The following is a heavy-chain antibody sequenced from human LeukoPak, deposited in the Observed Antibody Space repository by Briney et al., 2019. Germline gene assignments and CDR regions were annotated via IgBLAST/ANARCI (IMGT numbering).Heavy chain of an antibody. CDR1: GGSISSGSYY. D-gene: IGHD4-17*01. Sequence: SETLSLTCTVSGGSISSGSYYWSWIQQPAGKGLEWIGRIYTSGSTNYSPSLKSRVTISVDTSKNQFSLKLSSVTAADTAVYYCASVQDYGDYYFDYWGQGTLVTVSS. J-gene: IGHJ4*02. V-gene: IGHV4-61*02. CDR2: IYTSGST. CDR3: ASVQDYGDYYFDY.